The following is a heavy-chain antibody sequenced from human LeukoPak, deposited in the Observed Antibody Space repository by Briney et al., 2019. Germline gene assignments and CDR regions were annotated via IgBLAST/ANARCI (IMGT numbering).Heavy chain of an antibody. D-gene: IGHD2-2*01. CDR2: IKQDGSEK. J-gene: IGHJ3*02. CDR3: ARPTFDIVVVPANPIPHALDI. CDR1: GFTFSSYW. V-gene: IGHV3-7*01. Sequence: PGRSVRLSCAASGFTFSSYWMSWVREAPGKGLAWVANIKQDGSEKYYVDSVKGRFTISRDNAKNSLYLQMNSLRAEDTAVFYCARPTFDIVVVPANPIPHALDIWGQGTMVTVSS.